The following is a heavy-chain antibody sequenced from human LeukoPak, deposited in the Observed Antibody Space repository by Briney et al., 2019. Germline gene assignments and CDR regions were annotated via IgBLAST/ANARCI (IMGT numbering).Heavy chain of an antibody. V-gene: IGHV1-69*04. J-gene: IGHJ5*02. CDR1: GGTFSSYA. Sequence: GSSVKVSCKASGGTFSSYAISWVRQAPGQGLEWKGRIIPILGIANYAQKFQGRVTITADKSTSTAYMELSSLRSEDTAVYYCARDGVSPMVATAGWFDPWSQGTLVTVSS. CDR3: ARDGVSPMVATAGWFDP. D-gene: IGHD5-12*01. CDR2: IIPILGIA.